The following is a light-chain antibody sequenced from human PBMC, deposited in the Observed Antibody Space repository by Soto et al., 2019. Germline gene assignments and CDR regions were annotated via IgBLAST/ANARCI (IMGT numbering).Light chain of an antibody. V-gene: IGKV3-20*01. CDR2: GAS. CDR1: QRLSSN. Sequence: EIVLTQSPVTLSVSPGERVTLSCRASQRLSSNLAWYQQRPGQAPRLLIYGASIRATGIPDRFSGSGSGTDFTLTISRLEPEDFAVYYCQQNGSSPTFGQGTRLEIK. J-gene: IGKJ5*01. CDR3: QQNGSSPT.